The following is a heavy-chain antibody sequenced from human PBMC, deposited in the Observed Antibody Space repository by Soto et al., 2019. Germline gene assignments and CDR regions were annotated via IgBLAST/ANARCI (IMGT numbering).Heavy chain of an antibody. CDR3: ARAGFYGGNLEFDY. V-gene: IGHV1-2*02. J-gene: IGHJ4*02. CDR2: INPNSGGT. CDR1: GYTFTGYY. Sequence: ASVKVSCKASGYTFTGYYMHWVRQAPGQGLEWMGWINPNSGGTNYAQKFQGRVTMTRDTSISTAYMELSRLRSDDTAVYYCARAGFYGGNLEFDYWGQGTLVTVSS. D-gene: IGHD4-17*01.